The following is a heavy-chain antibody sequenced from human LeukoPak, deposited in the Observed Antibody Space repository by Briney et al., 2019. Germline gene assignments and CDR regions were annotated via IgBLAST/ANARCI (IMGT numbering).Heavy chain of an antibody. D-gene: IGHD6-19*01. Sequence: SETLSLTCTVSGGSISGDYWSWIREPPGKGLEWIGYIYYSGSTNYNPSLKSRVTMSVDTSRNQFSLKLNSVTAADTAVYYCARNQRPTSGSYSLSYFQHWGQGTLVTVSS. V-gene: IGHV4-59*12. CDR3: ARNQRPTSGSYSLSYFQH. CDR2: IYYSGST. CDR1: GGSISGDY. J-gene: IGHJ1*01.